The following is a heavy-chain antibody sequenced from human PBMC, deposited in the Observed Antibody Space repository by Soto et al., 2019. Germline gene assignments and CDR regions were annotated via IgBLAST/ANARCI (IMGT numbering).Heavy chain of an antibody. CDR3: ARVGSSWGWFDR. Sequence: SETLSLTCTVSGGSISSYYWSWIRQPPGKGLEWVWDIYYSGSTNYNPSLKSRVTRSVDTSKNEFSLKLSCVTAADTAVYYCARVGSSWGWFDRGGQGILVNVSS. J-gene: IGHJ5*02. CDR2: IYYSGST. D-gene: IGHD6-13*01. CDR1: GGSISSYY. V-gene: IGHV4-59*01.